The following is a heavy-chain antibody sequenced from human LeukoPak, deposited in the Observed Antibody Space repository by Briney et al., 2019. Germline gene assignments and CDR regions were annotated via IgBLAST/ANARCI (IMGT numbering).Heavy chain of an antibody. V-gene: IGHV3-30*02. CDR2: IPYDGSNK. Sequence: GGSLRLSCAASGFTFSSYGMHWVRQAPGKGLEWVAFIPYDGSNKYYADSVKGRFTISRDNSKNTLYLQMNSLRAEDTAVYYCTTGHYDSSGYYYRLVPNYYFDYWGQGPLVTVSS. CDR1: GFTFSSYG. D-gene: IGHD3-22*01. CDR3: TTGHYDSSGYYYRLVPNYYFDY. J-gene: IGHJ4*02.